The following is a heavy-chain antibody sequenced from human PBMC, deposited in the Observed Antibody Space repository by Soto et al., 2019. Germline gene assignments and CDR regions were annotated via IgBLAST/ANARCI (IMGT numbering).Heavy chain of an antibody. Sequence: SETLSLTCAVSGTSISSYYWSWIRQPPGKGLEWIANIHYSGTTNYNPSLASRVTLSVDTSKNQFSLKMTSVTAADRAMYFCARYNSYAIDYWGRGTLVTVSS. CDR1: GTSISSYY. CDR2: IHYSGTT. D-gene: IGHD2-8*01. CDR3: ARYNSYAIDY. J-gene: IGHJ4*02. V-gene: IGHV4-59*01.